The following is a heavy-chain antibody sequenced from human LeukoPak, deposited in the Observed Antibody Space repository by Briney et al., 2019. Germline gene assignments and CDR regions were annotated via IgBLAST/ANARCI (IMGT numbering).Heavy chain of an antibody. Sequence: SETLSLTCAVYGGSFCGYYWSWIRQPPGKGLEWIGEINHSGSTNYNPSLKSRVTISVDTSKNQFSLKLSSVTAADTAVYYCARGGDIVVVPAATGPKGTFDYWGQGTLVTVSS. V-gene: IGHV4-34*01. CDR2: INHSGST. D-gene: IGHD2-2*01. J-gene: IGHJ4*02. CDR1: GGSFCGYY. CDR3: ARGGDIVVVPAATGPKGTFDY.